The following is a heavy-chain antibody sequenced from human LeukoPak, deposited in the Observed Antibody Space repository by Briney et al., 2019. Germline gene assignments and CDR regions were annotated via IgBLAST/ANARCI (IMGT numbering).Heavy chain of an antibody. V-gene: IGHV3-21*01. CDR3: AREVLIVVEPAANTIDY. CDR2: INKGGSYM. J-gene: IGHJ4*02. Sequence: GGSLRLSCAASGFTFRDYTMNWVRQTPGKGLEWVSAINKGGSYMTYADSVKGRFTVSRDNAKNSLFLQMNSLRVEDTAVYFCAREVLIVVEPAANTIDYWGQGTRVTVSS. CDR1: GFTFRDYT. D-gene: IGHD2-2*01.